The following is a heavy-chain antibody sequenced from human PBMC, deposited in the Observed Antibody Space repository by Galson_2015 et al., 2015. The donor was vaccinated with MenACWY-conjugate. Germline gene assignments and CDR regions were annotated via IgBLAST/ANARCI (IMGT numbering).Heavy chain of an antibody. V-gene: IGHV3-7*03. CDR2: MKQDGSEK. J-gene: IGHJ3*01. CDR3: ARDHPSTYGIAWDLFEL. Sequence: SLRLSCAASGFPLSGYWMAWVRQAPGKGLEWVANMKQDGSEKYYVDSVKGRFTISRDNAQNSLYLEMNSLRAEDTAVYYCARDHPSTYGIAWDLFELWGQGTMVTVSS. D-gene: IGHD4-17*01. CDR1: GFPLSGYW.